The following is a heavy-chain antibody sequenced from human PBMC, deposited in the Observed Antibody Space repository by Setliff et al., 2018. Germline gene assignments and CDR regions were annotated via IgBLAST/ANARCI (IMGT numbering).Heavy chain of an antibody. CDR2: IYSDGSA. D-gene: IGHD3-3*01. CDR1: GGIIYDHW. V-gene: IGHV4-4*07. Sequence: PSETLSLTCSVSGGIIYDHWWTWIRQPAGAGLEWIGRIYSDGSADYNPSLRSRVTISVDKSKNQFFLKLTSTTAADTALYFCARERQGGFLEWAPFDSWGQGVVVTVSS. J-gene: IGHJ4*02. CDR3: ARERQGGFLEWAPFDS.